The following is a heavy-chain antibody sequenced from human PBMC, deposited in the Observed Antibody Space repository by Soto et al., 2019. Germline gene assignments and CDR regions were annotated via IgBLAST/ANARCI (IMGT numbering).Heavy chain of an antibody. J-gene: IGHJ5*02. CDR2: IYATGTT. CDR1: GAYISGFY. CDR3: VRDGTKTLRDWFDP. Sequence: PSETQSLNCPVSGAYISGFYGSGIRKSAGKGLEWIGRIYATGTTDYNPSLKSRVMMSVDTSKKQFSLKLRSVTAADTAVYYCVRDGTKTLRDWFDPWGQGISVTV. V-gene: IGHV4-4*07. D-gene: IGHD1-1*01.